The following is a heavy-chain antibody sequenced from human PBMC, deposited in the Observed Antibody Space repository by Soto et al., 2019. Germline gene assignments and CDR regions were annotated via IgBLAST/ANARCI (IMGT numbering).Heavy chain of an antibody. D-gene: IGHD6-13*01. V-gene: IGHV4-59*01. CDR1: GGSIDYYR. CDR2: ISDSGST. CDR3: ARDSTSWFPYYGIDV. J-gene: IGHJ6*02. Sequence: SETLSLTCTVSGGSIDYYRWSWIRQPPGKGLEWIGDISDSGSTNYNLSLRSRVTILVDTSKNQFSLKLNSVTAADTAVYYCARDSTSWFPYYGIDVWGQGTTVTVSS.